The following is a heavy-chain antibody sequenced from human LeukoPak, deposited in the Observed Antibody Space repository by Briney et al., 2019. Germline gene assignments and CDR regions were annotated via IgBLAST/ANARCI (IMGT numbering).Heavy chain of an antibody. CDR1: GFTFSSYG. V-gene: IGHV3-33*01. J-gene: IGHJ6*02. CDR2: RWYDGSNK. Sequence: GRSLRLSCAPSGFTFSSYGMHWLRQAPAKGLDRVAVRWYDGSNKYYAGSGKGRFTISRDNSKNTLYLQMNSRRAEDTAVYYCARDRGWNYGMDVWGQGTTVTVSS. CDR3: ARDRGWNYGMDV. D-gene: IGHD6-19*01.